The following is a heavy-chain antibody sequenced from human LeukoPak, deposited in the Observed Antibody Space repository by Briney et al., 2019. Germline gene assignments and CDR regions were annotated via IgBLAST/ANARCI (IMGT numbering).Heavy chain of an antibody. V-gene: IGHV1-24*01. J-gene: IGHJ4*02. CDR1: GYTLTELS. Sequence: GASVKVSCKVSGYTLTELSMHWVRQAPGKGLEWMGGFDPEDGETIYAQKFKGRVTMTEDPSTDTAYMELSSLRSEDTAVYYCATGLERRMAYFDYWGQGTLVTVSS. CDR3: ATGLERRMAYFDY. D-gene: IGHD1-1*01. CDR2: FDPEDGET.